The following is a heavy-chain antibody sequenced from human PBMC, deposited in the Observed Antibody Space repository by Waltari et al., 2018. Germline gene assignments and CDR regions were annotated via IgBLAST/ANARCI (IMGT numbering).Heavy chain of an antibody. Sequence: EVQLVQSGAEVKKPGESLRISCKGSGYSFTSYWMSWVRQAPGKGLEWVANIKQDGSEKYYVDSVKGRFTISRDNAKNSLYLQMNSLRAEDTAVYYCARDSAASYGMDVWGQGTTVTVSS. CDR1: GYSFTSYW. J-gene: IGHJ6*02. CDR3: ARDSAASYGMDV. V-gene: IGHV3-7*04. CDR2: IKQDGSEK. D-gene: IGHD2-2*01.